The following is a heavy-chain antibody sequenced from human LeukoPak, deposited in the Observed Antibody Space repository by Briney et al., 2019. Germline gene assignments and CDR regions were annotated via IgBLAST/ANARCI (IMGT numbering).Heavy chain of an antibody. D-gene: IGHD1-26*01. J-gene: IGHJ4*02. Sequence: GGSLRLSCAASGFTFSSYEMNWVRQAPGKGLEWVSYISSSGSTIYYADSVKGRFIISRDNAKNTLYLQMNSLRGEDTAVYYCARALGSPLDYWGQGTLVTVSS. V-gene: IGHV3-48*03. CDR3: ARALGSPLDY. CDR1: GFTFSSYE. CDR2: ISSSGSTI.